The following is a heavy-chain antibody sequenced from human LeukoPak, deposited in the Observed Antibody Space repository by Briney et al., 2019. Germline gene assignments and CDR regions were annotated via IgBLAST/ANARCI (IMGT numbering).Heavy chain of an antibody. Sequence: GGSLRLCCSASGFTFSSYAMLWVRQAPGKGLEYVSAISSNGGSTYYADSVKGRFTISRDNSKNTLYLQMSSLRAEDTAVYYCAPSPYYYESSGYSAWGQGTLVTVSS. CDR2: ISSNGGST. CDR3: APSPYYYESSGYSA. J-gene: IGHJ5*02. V-gene: IGHV3-64D*06. CDR1: GFTFSSYA. D-gene: IGHD3-22*01.